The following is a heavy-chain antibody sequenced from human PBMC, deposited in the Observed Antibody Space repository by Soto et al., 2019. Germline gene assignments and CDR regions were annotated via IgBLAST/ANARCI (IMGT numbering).Heavy chain of an antibody. CDR1: GYSFTSYW. CDR2: IDPSDSYT. J-gene: IGHJ6*02. Sequence: GESLKISCKGSGYSFTSYWISWVRQMPGKGLEWMGRIDPSDSYTNYSPSFQGHVTISADKSISTAYLRWSSLKASDTAMYYCARKSGSSWYRLDHYYGMDVWGQGTTVTVSS. D-gene: IGHD6-13*01. V-gene: IGHV5-10-1*01. CDR3: ARKSGSSWYRLDHYYGMDV.